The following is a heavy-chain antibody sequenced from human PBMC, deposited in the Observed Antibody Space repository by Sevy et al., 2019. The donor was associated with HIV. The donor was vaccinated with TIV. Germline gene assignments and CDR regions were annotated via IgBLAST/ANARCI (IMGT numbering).Heavy chain of an antibody. J-gene: IGHJ4*02. CDR3: ARDLPPSATTVAHFDY. Sequence: GGSLRLSCTASGFTFSSYEMNWVRQAPGKGLEWVSYISNSGSNIYYSDSVKGRFTSSRDNAKNSLYLQMNSLRAEDTAVYYCARDLPPSATTVAHFDYWGRGTLVTVSS. CDR1: GFTFSSYE. D-gene: IGHD4-17*01. V-gene: IGHV3-48*03. CDR2: ISNSGSNI.